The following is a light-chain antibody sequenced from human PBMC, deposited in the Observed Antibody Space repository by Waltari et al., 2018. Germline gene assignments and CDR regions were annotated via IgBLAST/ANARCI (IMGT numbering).Light chain of an antibody. Sequence: QSVLTQPPSVSGAPGQRVTISCTGSGSNIGAGYDVHWYQHLPRAAPKLLIYGSTSRPLGVPDRFFGSTSGTSAFLAITGLQAEDEADYYCQSYDTTLSVVFGGGTKLTVL. V-gene: IGLV1-40*01. J-gene: IGLJ3*02. CDR3: QSYDTTLSVV. CDR2: GST. CDR1: GSNIGAGYD.